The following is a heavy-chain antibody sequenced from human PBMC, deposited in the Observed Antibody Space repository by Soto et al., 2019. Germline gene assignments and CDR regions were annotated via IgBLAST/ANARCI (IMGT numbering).Heavy chain of an antibody. CDR3: ARDREDGGYSAPSDF. J-gene: IGHJ4*02. CDR2: IWYDGNNK. V-gene: IGHV3-33*01. CDR1: GFMFRNYG. Sequence: GGSLRLSCETSGFMFRNYGLTWVRQAPGKGLEWVAVIWYDGNNKFYADSVKGRFAISRDNSKNTVYLQMNSLRVDDTGVYYCARDREDGGYSAPSDFWGQGTLVTVSS. D-gene: IGHD2-15*01.